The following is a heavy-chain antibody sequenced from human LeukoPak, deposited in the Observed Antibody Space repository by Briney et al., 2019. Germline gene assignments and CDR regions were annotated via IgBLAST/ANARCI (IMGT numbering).Heavy chain of an antibody. D-gene: IGHD6-6*01. CDR3: ARGFGYSSSQTFDY. J-gene: IGHJ4*02. Sequence: GGSLRLSCAASGFTVSSNYMSWVRQAPGKGLEWVSVIYSGGSTYYADSVKGRFTISRDNSKNTLYLQMNSLRAEDTAVYYCARGFGYSSSQTFDYWGQGTLVTVSS. CDR1: GFTVSSNY. CDR2: IYSGGST. V-gene: IGHV3-53*01.